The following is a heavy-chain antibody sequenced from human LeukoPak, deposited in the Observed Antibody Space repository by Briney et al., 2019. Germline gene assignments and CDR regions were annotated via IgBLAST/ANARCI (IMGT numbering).Heavy chain of an antibody. Sequence: ASVKVSCKASGYTFTGYYMHWVRQAPGQGLEWMGWINPNSGGTNYAQKLQGRVTMTRDTSISTAYMELSRLRSDDTAVYYCATSYQLLVGYFDYWGQGTLVTVSS. CDR2: INPNSGGT. J-gene: IGHJ4*02. V-gene: IGHV1-2*02. D-gene: IGHD2-2*01. CDR1: GYTFTGYY. CDR3: ATSYQLLVGYFDY.